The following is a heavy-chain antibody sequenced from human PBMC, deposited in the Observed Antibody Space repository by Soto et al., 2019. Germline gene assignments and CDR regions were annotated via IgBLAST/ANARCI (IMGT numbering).Heavy chain of an antibody. V-gene: IGHV4-34*01. CDR2: INHSGST. D-gene: IGHD3-3*01. CDR3: ARGWETILFLDV. Sequence: PSETLSLTCAVYGGSFSGYYWSWIRQPPGKGLEWIGEINHSGSTNYNPSLKSRVTISVDTSKNQFSLKLSSVTAADTAVYYCARGWETILFLDVWGQGTTVTVSS. CDR1: GGSFSGYY. J-gene: IGHJ6*02.